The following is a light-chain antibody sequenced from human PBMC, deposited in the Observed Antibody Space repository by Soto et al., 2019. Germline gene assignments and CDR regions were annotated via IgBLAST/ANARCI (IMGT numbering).Light chain of an antibody. V-gene: IGKV1-27*01. Sequence: DIQMTQSPSSLAASVGDRVTITCRASQGISNYLAWYQQKPGKVPKLLIYAASTLQSGVPSRSSGSGSGTDFTLTISCLQPEDVATYYCQKYNSAPRTFGQGTKVEIK. J-gene: IGKJ1*01. CDR1: QGISNY. CDR2: AAS. CDR3: QKYNSAPRT.